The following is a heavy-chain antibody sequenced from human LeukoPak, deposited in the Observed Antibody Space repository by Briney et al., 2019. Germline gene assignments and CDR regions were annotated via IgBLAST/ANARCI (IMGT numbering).Heavy chain of an antibody. V-gene: IGHV3-48*01. CDR2: ISDSSAM. J-gene: IGHJ4*02. Sequence: GGSLRLSCAASGFTFSTYSMKWVRQAPGKGLEWVSYISDSSAMYYADSVRGRFTISRENDKNSLFLQMNSLRAEDTAVYYCAKMGSSPGADFDYWGQGTLVTVSS. CDR3: AKMGSSPGADFDY. CDR1: GFTFSTYS. D-gene: IGHD6-19*01.